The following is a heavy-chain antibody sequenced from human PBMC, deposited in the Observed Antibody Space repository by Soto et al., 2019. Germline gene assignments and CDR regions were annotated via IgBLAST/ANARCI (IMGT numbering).Heavy chain of an antibody. CDR2: INAGNGNT. CDR3: ARERYSGYVAVDAFEI. J-gene: IGHJ3*02. V-gene: IGHV1-3*01. CDR1: EYTLTSYA. D-gene: IGHD5-12*01. Sequence: ASVKVSCKASEYTLTSYAMHWVRQAPGQSLEWMGWINAGNGNTKYSQKLQGRVTITRDTYASTAYMELSSLRSDDTAVYYCARERYSGYVAVDAFEIWGQGAMVTVSS.